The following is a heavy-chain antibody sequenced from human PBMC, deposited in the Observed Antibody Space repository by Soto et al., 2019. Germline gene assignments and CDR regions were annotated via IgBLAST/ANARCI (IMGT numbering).Heavy chain of an antibody. J-gene: IGHJ4*02. V-gene: IGHV3-48*03. CDR3: ARGLVQQLVYFDY. Sequence: LRLSCAASGFTFSSYEMNWVRQAPGKGLEWVSYISSSGSTIYYADSVKGRFTISRDNAKNSLYLQMNSLRAEDTAVYYCARGLVQQLVYFDYWGQGTLVTVSS. CDR2: ISSSGSTI. CDR1: GFTFSSYE. D-gene: IGHD6-13*01.